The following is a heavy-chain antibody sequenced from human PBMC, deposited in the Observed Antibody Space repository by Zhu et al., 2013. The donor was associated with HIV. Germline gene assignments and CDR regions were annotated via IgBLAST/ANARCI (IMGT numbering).Heavy chain of an antibody. CDR1: GGTFSNYA. CDR2: ISTYYGNT. V-gene: IGHV1-18*01. Sequence: QVQLVQSGAEVKKPGSSVKVSCKASGGTFSNYAISWVRQAPGQGLEWVGWISTYYGNTNYAQRLQGRLTMTTDTSTNTAYMELRSLRSDDTAVYYCIRGPGYCSSASCSDFYYSMDVWGQGTTVTVSS. J-gene: IGHJ6*03. D-gene: IGHD2-2*01. CDR3: IRGPGYCSSASCSDFYYSMDV.